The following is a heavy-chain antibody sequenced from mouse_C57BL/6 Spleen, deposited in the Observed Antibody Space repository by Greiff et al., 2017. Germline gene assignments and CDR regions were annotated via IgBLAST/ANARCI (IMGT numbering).Heavy chain of an antibody. Sequence: EVQRVESGPGLVKPSQSLSLTCSVTGYSITSGYYWNWIRQFPGNKLEWMGYISYDGSNNYNPSLKNRISITRDTSKNQFFLKLNSVTTEDTATYYCARGVVATSYYAMDYWGQGTSVTVSS. CDR3: ARGVVATSYYAMDY. V-gene: IGHV3-6*01. CDR2: ISYDGSN. J-gene: IGHJ4*01. D-gene: IGHD1-1*01. CDR1: GYSITSGYY.